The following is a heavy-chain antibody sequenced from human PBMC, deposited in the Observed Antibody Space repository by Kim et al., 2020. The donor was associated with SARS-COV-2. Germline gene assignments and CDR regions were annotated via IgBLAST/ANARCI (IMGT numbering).Heavy chain of an antibody. CDR1: GFTFSSYA. Sequence: GGSLRLSCSASGFTFSSYAMNWVRQAPGKGLEYVSAIGSNGGTTYYADSVKGRFTISRDNSKNTLYLQMSRLRAEDTAVYYCVKEQGFGSESYYVPDAFDIWGQGTMVTVSS. CDR3: VKEQGFGSESYYVPDAFDI. V-gene: IGHV3-64D*09. J-gene: IGHJ3*02. CDR2: IGSNGGTT. D-gene: IGHD1-26*01.